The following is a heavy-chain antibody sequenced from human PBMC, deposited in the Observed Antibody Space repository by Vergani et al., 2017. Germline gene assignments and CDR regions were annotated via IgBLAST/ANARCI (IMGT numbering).Heavy chain of an antibody. J-gene: IGHJ4*02. CDR1: GGSISSGDYY. CDR3: ARVAVVVAGTVDY. V-gene: IGHV4-30-4*08. CDR2: IYYSGIT. D-gene: IGHD6-19*01. Sequence: QVQLQESGPGLVKPSQTLSLTCTVSGGSISSGDYYWSWIRQPPGKGLEWIGYIYYSGITYYNPSLKSRVTISVDTSKNQFSLKLSSVTAADTAVYYCARVAVVVAGTVDYWGQGTLVTVSS.